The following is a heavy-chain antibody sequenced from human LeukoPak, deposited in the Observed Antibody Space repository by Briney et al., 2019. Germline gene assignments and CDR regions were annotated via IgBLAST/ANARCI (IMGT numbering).Heavy chain of an antibody. J-gene: IGHJ4*02. CDR1: GFTFSSYA. Sequence: PGGSPRLSCAASGFTFSSYAMHWVRQAPGKGLEWVAVISYDGSNKYYADSVKGRFTISRDNSKNTLYLQMNSLRAEDTAVYYCARDLGCSSSSAVMDYWGQGTLVTVSS. CDR3: ARDLGCSSSSAVMDY. V-gene: IGHV3-30-3*01. D-gene: IGHD6-6*01. CDR2: ISYDGSNK.